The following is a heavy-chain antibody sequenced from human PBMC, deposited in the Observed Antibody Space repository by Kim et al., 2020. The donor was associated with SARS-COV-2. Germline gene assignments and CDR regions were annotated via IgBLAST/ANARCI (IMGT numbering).Heavy chain of an antibody. D-gene: IGHD3-9*01. CDR3: AGDILTGYYRGDY. J-gene: IGHJ4*02. Sequence: GGSLRLSCAASGFTFSSYSMNWVRQAPGKGLEWVSYISSSSSTIYYADSVKGRFTISRDNAKNSLYLQMNSLRAEDTAVYYCAGDILTGYYRGDYWGQGTLVTVSS. CDR2: ISSSSSTI. CDR1: GFTFSSYS. V-gene: IGHV3-48*04.